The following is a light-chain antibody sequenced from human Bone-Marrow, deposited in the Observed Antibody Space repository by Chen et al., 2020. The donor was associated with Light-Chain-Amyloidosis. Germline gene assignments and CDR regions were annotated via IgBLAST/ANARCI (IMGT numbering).Light chain of an antibody. Sequence: NFMLTPPHSVSESPGKTVLISCTRRSGSIATNYVQWYQQRPGSSPTTVIYEDDQRPSGVPDRFSGSIDRSSNSASLTISGLKTEDEADYYCQSYQGSSQGVFGGGTKLTVL. CDR1: SGSIATNY. J-gene: IGLJ3*02. V-gene: IGLV6-57*01. CDR2: EDD. CDR3: QSYQGSSQGV.